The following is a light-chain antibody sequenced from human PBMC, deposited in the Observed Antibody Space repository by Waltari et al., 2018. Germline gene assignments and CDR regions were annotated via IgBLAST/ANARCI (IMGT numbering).Light chain of an antibody. Sequence: QSALTQPASVSGSPGQSITISCTGTSCDVGRYTNFSWYQQHPGKAPKLLIFDVSNRPSGVSNRFSGSKSGNTASLTISGLQAEDESDYYCCSFTSRSTWVFGGGTKLTVL. CDR1: SCDVGRYTN. CDR2: DVS. V-gene: IGLV2-14*01. CDR3: CSFTSRSTWV. J-gene: IGLJ3*02.